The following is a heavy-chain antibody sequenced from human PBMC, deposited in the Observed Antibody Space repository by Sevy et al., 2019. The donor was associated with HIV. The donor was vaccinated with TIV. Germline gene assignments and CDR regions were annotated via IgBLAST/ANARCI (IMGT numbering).Heavy chain of an antibody. CDR1: GFTFGDYA. D-gene: IGHD2-15*01. J-gene: IGHJ6*02. V-gene: IGHV3-49*03. Sequence: GGSLRLSCTASGFTFGDYAMSWFRQAPGKGLEWVGFIRSKAYGGTTEYAASVKGRFTISRDDSKCIAYLQMNSLKTEDTAVYYCTRDLYRYGSGGSCYLPYYYYGMDVWGQGTTVTVSS. CDR2: IRSKAYGGTT. CDR3: TRDLYRYGSGGSCYLPYYYYGMDV.